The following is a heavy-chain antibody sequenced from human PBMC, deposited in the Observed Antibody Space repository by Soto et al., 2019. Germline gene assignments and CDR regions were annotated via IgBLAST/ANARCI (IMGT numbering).Heavy chain of an antibody. CDR2: INPSGGST. V-gene: IGHV1-46*01. CDR1: GYTFTSYY. D-gene: IGHD1-1*01. J-gene: IGHJ6*02. CDR3: ARVRWNDGMTHCDSMDV. Sequence: QVQLVQSGAEVKKPGASVKVSCKASGYTFTSYYMHWVRQAPGQGLEWMGIINPSGGSTSYAQKFQGRVTMTRDTSTSTVYMELSSLRSEDTAVYYCARVRWNDGMTHCDSMDVWGQGITVTVSS.